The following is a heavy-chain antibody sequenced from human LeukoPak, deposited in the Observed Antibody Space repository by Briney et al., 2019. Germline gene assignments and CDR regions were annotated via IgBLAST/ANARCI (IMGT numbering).Heavy chain of an antibody. CDR1: GFTFSSYG. J-gene: IGHJ4*02. D-gene: IGHD3-22*01. Sequence: GGSLRLSCAASGFTFSSYGMHWVRQAPGKGLEGVAFIRYDGSNKYYADSVKGRFTISRDNSKNTLYLQMNSLRAEDTAVYYCAKDRRIRSGYYPFDYWGQGTLVTVSS. V-gene: IGHV3-30*02. CDR3: AKDRRIRSGYYPFDY. CDR2: IRYDGSNK.